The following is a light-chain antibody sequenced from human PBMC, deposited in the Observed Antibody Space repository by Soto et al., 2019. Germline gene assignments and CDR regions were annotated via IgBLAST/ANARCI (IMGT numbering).Light chain of an antibody. CDR1: SSDVGGYNY. CDR3: SSYKGSTTLVV. Sequence: QSVLTQPASVSGSPGQSITISCTGTSSDVGGYNYVSWYQQHPGKAPKLMIYDVTNRPSGVSNRFSGSRSGNTASLTISGLQAEDEAQYYCSSYKGSTTLVVFGGGTKLTVL. J-gene: IGLJ2*01. V-gene: IGLV2-14*01. CDR2: DVT.